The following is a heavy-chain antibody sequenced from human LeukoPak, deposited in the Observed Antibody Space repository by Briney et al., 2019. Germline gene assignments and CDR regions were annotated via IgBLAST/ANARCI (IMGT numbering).Heavy chain of an antibody. CDR2: IKSKTDGGTT. V-gene: IGHV3-15*01. CDR3: TTDRSVLHCTNGVCNYPNWFDP. Sequence: GGSLRLSCAASGFTFSNAWMSWVRQAPGKGLEWVGRIKSKTDGGTTDYAAPVKGRFTISRDDSKNTLYLQMNSLKTEDTAVYYCTTDRSVLHCTNGVCNYPNWFDPWGQGTLVTVSS. D-gene: IGHD2-8*01. CDR1: GFTFSNAW. J-gene: IGHJ5*02.